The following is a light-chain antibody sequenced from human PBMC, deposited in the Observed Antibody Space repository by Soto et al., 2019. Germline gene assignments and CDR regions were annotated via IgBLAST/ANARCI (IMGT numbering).Light chain of an antibody. J-gene: IGKJ1*01. V-gene: IGKV3-20*01. CDR2: GAS. CDR1: QSVISNY. CDR3: HQYISSPWA. Sequence: EIVLTQSPGTLSLSPGEGATLSCRASQSVISNYLAWFQQKPGQAPRLLVYGASTRATGIPDRFSGSGSGTDFTLPISRLEPEDFAVYYCHQYISSPWAFGQGTKVEIK.